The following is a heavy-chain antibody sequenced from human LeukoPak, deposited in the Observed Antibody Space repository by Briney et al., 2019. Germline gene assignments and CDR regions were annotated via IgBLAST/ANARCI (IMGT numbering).Heavy chain of an antibody. CDR3: ARYYYNNDGYSEDAFDI. Sequence: GGSLRLSCAASGFTFCSYWMTWVRQAPGKGLEWVANIKEDGSEKNYLESMKGRFTISRDNAKNSLYLQMNSLRAEDTAIYYCARYYYNNDGYSEDAFDIWGQGTMVTVSS. J-gene: IGHJ3*02. D-gene: IGHD3-22*01. V-gene: IGHV3-7*01. CDR2: IKEDGSEK. CDR1: GFTFCSYW.